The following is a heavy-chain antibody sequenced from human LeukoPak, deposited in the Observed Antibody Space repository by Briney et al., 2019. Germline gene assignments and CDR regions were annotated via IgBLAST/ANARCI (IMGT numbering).Heavy chain of an antibody. CDR2: IRGSDGST. CDR3: AKDVYGDYGGLDY. CDR1: GFPFSTYA. J-gene: IGHJ4*02. V-gene: IGHV3-23*01. D-gene: IGHD4-17*01. Sequence: GGSLRLSCAASGFPFSTYAMSWVRQAPGKGLEWVSSIRGSDGSTYYADSVKGRFAISRDNSKNTLYLQMNSLRAEDTAVYYCAKDVYGDYGGLDYWGWGTLVTVSS.